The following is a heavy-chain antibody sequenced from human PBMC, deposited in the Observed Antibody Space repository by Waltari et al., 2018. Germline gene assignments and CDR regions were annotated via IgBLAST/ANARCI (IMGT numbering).Heavy chain of an antibody. D-gene: IGHD3-22*01. CDR1: GGTFSSYA. CDR2: IIPIFGTA. CDR3: ARDRRDDYYDSSGYYFDP. J-gene: IGHJ5*02. Sequence: QVQLVQSGAEVKKPGSSVKVSCKASGGTFSSYAIRWVRPAPGQGLEWMGGIIPIFGTANYAQKFQGRVTITADESTSTAYMELSSLRSEDTAVYYCARDRRDDYYDSSGYYFDPWGQGTLVTVSS. V-gene: IGHV1-69*12.